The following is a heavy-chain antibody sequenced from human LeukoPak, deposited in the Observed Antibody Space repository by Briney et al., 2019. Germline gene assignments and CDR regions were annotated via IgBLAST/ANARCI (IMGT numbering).Heavy chain of an antibody. CDR3: ASDLTGGCEF. Sequence: PGGSLRLPCAVSGFTLCSYWMHWVRQAPGKGLGCVSRINEDGRTINYADSVEGRFTNSRDKAKNTLYLQMNNLRVEDTAVYCCASDLTGGCEFWGQGTLVTVSS. J-gene: IGHJ4*02. CDR1: GFTLCSYW. V-gene: IGHV3-74*01. CDR2: INEDGRTI. D-gene: IGHD3-9*01.